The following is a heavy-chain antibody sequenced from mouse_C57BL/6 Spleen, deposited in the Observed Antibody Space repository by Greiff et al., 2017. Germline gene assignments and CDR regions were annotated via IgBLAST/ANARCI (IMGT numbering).Heavy chain of an antibody. D-gene: IGHD2-4*01. CDR2: INPSSGST. J-gene: IGHJ2*01. CDR1: GYTFTSYT. V-gene: IGHV1-4*01. CDR3: ARGMGLRGYYFDY. Sequence: QVQLQQSGAELARPGASVKMSCKASGYTFTSYTMHWVKQRPGQGLEWIGYINPSSGSTKYNQKFKDKATLTADKSSSTAYMQLSSLTSEDSAFYYSARGMGLRGYYFDYWGQGTTLTVSS.